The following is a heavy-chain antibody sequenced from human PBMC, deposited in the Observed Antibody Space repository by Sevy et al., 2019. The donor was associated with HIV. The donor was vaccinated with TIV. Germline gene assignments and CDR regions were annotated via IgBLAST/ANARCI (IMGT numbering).Heavy chain of an antibody. V-gene: IGHV1-18*01. J-gene: IGHJ4*02. D-gene: IGHD6-19*01. CDR3: ARDDVIAVAGINSNGGFDY. Sequence: ASLKVSCKASGYTFTSYGISWVRQAPGQGLEWMGWISAYNGNTNYAQKLQGRVTMTTDTSTSTAYMELRSLRSDDTAVYYCARDDVIAVAGINSNGGFDYWGQGTLVTVSS. CDR2: ISAYNGNT. CDR1: GYTFTSYG.